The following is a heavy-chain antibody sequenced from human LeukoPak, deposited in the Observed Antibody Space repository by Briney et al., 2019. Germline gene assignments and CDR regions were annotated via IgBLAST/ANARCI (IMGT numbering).Heavy chain of an antibody. CDR2: ISSSGSTI. CDR3: ARDGPYDYVWGSYRYYYYGMDV. Sequence: GGSLRLSCAASGFTFSDYYVSWIRQAPGKGLEWVSYISSSGSTIYYADSVKGRFTISRDNAKNSLYLQMNSLRAEDTAVYYCARDGPYDYVWGSYRYYYYGMDVWGQGTTVTVSS. J-gene: IGHJ6*02. V-gene: IGHV3-11*01. D-gene: IGHD3-16*02. CDR1: GFTFSDYY.